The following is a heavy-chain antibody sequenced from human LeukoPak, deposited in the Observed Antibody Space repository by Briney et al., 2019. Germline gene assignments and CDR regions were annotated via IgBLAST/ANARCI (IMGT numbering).Heavy chain of an antibody. Sequence: GGSLRLSCAASGXTFSSYAMHWVRQAPGKGLEYVSAIGSTGGSTYYANSVKGRFTISRDNSKNTLFLQVGSLRAEDMAVYYCARVFYDSSAYYYDYWGQGTLVTVSS. CDR1: GXTFSSYA. D-gene: IGHD3-22*01. J-gene: IGHJ4*02. V-gene: IGHV3-64*01. CDR3: ARVFYDSSAYYYDY. CDR2: IGSTGGST.